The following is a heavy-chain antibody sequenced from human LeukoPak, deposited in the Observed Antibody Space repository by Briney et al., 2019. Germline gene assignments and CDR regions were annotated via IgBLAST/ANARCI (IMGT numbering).Heavy chain of an antibody. D-gene: IGHD3-22*01. Sequence: ASVTVSCTASGGTFSSYAISWVRQAPGQGLEWMGGIIPIFGTANYAQKFQGRVTITADESTSTAYMELSSLRSEDTAVYYCARGDSSGYYYFDYWGQGTLVTVSS. CDR3: ARGDSSGYYYFDY. J-gene: IGHJ4*02. CDR1: GGTFSSYA. CDR2: IIPIFGTA. V-gene: IGHV1-69*13.